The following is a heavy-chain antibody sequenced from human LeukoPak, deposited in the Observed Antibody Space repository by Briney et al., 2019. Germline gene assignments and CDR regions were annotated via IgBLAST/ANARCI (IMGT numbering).Heavy chain of an antibody. D-gene: IGHD6-25*01. V-gene: IGHV3-21*01. CDR1: GFTFSSYS. CDR2: ISSSSSYI. CDR3: ARDSSAGSSGF. J-gene: IGHJ4*02. Sequence: GGSLRLSCAASGFTFSSYSMNWVRQAPGKGLEWVSSISSSSSYIYYADSVKGRFTISRDNAKNSLYLQMNSLRVEDTAVYYCARDSSAGSSGFWGQGTLVTVSS.